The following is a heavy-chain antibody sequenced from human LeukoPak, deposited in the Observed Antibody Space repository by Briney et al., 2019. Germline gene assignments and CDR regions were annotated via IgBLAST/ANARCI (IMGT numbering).Heavy chain of an antibody. CDR3: ARDSFWSGSVPGY. V-gene: IGHV3-7*01. D-gene: IGHD3-3*01. CDR1: GFTFSSYW. CDR2: IKQDGSEE. J-gene: IGHJ4*02. Sequence: PGGSLRLSCAASGFTFSSYWMSWVRQAPGEGLEWVANIKQDGSEEYYVDSVKGRFTISRDNAKNSLYLQMNSLRAEDTAVYYCARDSFWSGSVPGYWGQGTLVTVSS.